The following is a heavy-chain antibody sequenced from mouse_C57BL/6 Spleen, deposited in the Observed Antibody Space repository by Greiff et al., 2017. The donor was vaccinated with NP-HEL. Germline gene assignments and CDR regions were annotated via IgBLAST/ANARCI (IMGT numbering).Heavy chain of an antibody. D-gene: IGHD1-1*01. CDR1: GFSLTSYA. V-gene: IGHV2-9-1*01. Sequence: VKLQESGPGLVAPSQSLSITCTVSGFSLTSYAISWVRQPPGKGLEWLGVIWTGGGTNYNSALKSRLSISKDNSKSQVFLKMNSLQTDDTARYYCARNYYGSSYVVDAMDYWGQGTSVTVSS. CDR3: ARNYYGSSYVVDAMDY. J-gene: IGHJ4*01. CDR2: IWTGGGT.